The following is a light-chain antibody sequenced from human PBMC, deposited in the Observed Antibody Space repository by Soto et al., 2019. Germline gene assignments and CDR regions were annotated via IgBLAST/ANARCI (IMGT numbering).Light chain of an antibody. V-gene: IGKV3-11*01. CDR2: DAS. CDR1: QSVSSY. CDR3: QQRRNWPLVT. Sequence: EIVLTQSPATLSLSPGERATLSCRASQSVSSYLAWYQQKPGQPPRLLIYDASNRATGIPARFSGSGSGTDFTLTISSLETEDFAVYYCQQRRNWPLVTFGPGTRVDVK. J-gene: IGKJ3*01.